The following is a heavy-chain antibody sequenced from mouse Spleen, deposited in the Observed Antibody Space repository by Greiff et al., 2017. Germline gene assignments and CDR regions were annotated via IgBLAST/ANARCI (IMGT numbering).Heavy chain of an antibody. V-gene: IGHV1-18*01. CDR2: INPNNGGT. D-gene: IGHD2-14*01. CDR1: GYTFTDYN. Sequence: EVQLQQSGPELVKPGASVKISCKASGYTFTDYNMHWVKQSHGKSLEWIGDINPNNGGTIYNQKFKGKATLTVDKSSSTAYMELRSLTSEDTAVYYCARSGAYYRAWFAYWGQGTLVTVSA. CDR3: ARSGAYYRAWFAY. J-gene: IGHJ3*01.